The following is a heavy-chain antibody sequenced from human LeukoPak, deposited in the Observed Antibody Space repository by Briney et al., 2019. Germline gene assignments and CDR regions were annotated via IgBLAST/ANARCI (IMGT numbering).Heavy chain of an antibody. V-gene: IGHV3-74*01. Sequence: GGSLRLSCAASGFTFSTYWMHWVRQAPGKGLVWVSRINSDGVTTSYADSVKGRFTISRDNAKNTLYLQMNTLRAEDTAVYYCARGGTAVAGPRHAFDIWGQGTMVTVSS. D-gene: IGHD6-19*01. CDR3: ARGGTAVAGPRHAFDI. CDR1: GFTFSTYW. J-gene: IGHJ3*02. CDR2: INSDGVTT.